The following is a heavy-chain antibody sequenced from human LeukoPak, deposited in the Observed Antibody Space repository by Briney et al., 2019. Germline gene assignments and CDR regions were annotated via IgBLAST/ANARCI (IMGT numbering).Heavy chain of an antibody. J-gene: IGHJ4*02. V-gene: IGHV3-21*01. D-gene: IGHD6-19*01. CDR1: GFTFSSFS. CDR3: ASKGGFIAVTGSRWTDY. Sequence: PGGSLRLSCAASGFTFSSFSMNWVRQAPGEGLEWVSSISSSSSYIYYADSVKGRFTISRDNAKNSLYLQMNSLRAEDTAVYYCASKGGFIAVTGSRWTDYWGQGTLVTVSS. CDR2: ISSSSSYI.